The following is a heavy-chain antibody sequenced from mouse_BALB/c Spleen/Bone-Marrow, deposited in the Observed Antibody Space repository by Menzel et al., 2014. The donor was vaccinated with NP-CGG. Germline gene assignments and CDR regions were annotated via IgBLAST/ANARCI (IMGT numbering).Heavy chain of an antibody. Sequence: QVQLQQSGAELVRPGTSVKVSCKASGYAFTNYLIEWIKQRPGQGLEWIGVINPGSGGTNYNEKFKGKATLTADKSSSTAYMQLSSLTSDDSAGYFCARNANWLFTYWGQGTLVTVSA. CDR1: GYAFTNYL. J-gene: IGHJ3*01. V-gene: IGHV1-54*01. D-gene: IGHD4-1*01. CDR3: ARNANWLFTY. CDR2: INPGSGGT.